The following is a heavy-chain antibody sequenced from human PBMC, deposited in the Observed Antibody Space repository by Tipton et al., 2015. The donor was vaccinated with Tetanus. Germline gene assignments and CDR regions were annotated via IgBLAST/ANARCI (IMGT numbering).Heavy chain of an antibody. J-gene: IGHJ4*02. Sequence: SLRLSCTTSGLFFKNAWMNWVRQAPGKGLEWVGRIKNKADGGTTDYSARVKDRFSISRDDSKGTLFLQMNSLKTEGTAVYYCTPSGIVGFGYRVDYWGRGTLVLVSS. V-gene: IGHV3-15*07. CDR1: GLFFKNAW. D-gene: IGHD1-26*01. CDR2: IKNKADGGTT. CDR3: TPSGIVGFGYRVDY.